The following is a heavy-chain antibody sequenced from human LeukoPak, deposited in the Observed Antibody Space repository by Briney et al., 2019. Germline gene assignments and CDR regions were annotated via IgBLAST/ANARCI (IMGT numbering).Heavy chain of an antibody. D-gene: IGHD6-19*01. J-gene: IGHJ4*02. CDR3: ARDMGWLACDY. Sequence: PGGSLRLSCAASGFTFSSYWMTWVRQAPGKGLEWVAKRKEDGSEKYYVDSVKGRFTMFRDNAKNSLYLQMNTLRAEDTAVYYCARDMGWLACDYWGGGTLVSVPS. CDR1: GFTFSSYW. V-gene: IGHV3-7*01. CDR2: RKEDGSEK.